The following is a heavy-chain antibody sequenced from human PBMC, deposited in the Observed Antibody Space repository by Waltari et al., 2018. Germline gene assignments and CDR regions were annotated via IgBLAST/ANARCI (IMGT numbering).Heavy chain of an antibody. D-gene: IGHD3-9*01. CDR2: ISSSGSTI. Sequence: EVQLVESGGGLVQPGGSLRLSCAASGFTFSRYEMNWVRQAPGKGLDWVSYISSSGSTIYYADSVKGRFTISRDNAKNSLYLQMNSLRAEDTAVYYCARDLTTAFDIWGQGTMVTVSS. CDR1: GFTFSRYE. J-gene: IGHJ3*02. V-gene: IGHV3-48*03. CDR3: ARDLTTAFDI.